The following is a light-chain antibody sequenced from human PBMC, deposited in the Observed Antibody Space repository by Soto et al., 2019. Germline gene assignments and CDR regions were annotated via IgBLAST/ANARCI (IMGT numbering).Light chain of an antibody. CDR1: QSVSSSY. J-gene: IGKJ1*01. V-gene: IGKV3-20*01. CDR2: SAS. Sequence: EIVLTQSPGTLSLSPGERATLSCRASQSVSSSYLAWYQQKPGQAPSFLIYSASSRATGIPDRFSGSGSGTDFTLTIIRLEPEDFAVYYCQQYGRSQTTFGQGTKV. CDR3: QQYGRSQTT.